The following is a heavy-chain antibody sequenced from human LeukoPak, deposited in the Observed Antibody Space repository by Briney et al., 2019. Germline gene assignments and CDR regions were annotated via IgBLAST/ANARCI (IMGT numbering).Heavy chain of an antibody. V-gene: IGHV3-7*01. CDR1: GFTFSSYW. CDR3: ARKEWELLMDYYYYYMDV. J-gene: IGHJ6*03. Sequence: GGSLRLSCAASGFTFSSYWMNWVRQAPGKGLEWVANIKQDGSEKYYVDSVKGRFTISRDNAKNSLYLQMNSLRAEDTAVYYCARKEWELLMDYYYYYMDVWGKGTTVTVSS. CDR2: IKQDGSEK. D-gene: IGHD1-26*01.